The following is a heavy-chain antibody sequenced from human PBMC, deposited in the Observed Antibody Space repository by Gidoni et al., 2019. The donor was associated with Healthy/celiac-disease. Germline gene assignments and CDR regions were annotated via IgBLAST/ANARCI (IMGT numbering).Heavy chain of an antibody. Sequence: EVQLVESGGGLVQPGRSLRLSCAASGFTFDDYAMHWVRQAPGKGLEWVSGISWNSGSIGYADSVKGRFTISRDNAKNSLYLQMNSLRAEDTALYYCAKGDGYNSWGQGTLVTVSS. CDR2: ISWNSGSI. V-gene: IGHV3-9*01. CDR1: GFTFDDYA. D-gene: IGHD5-12*01. J-gene: IGHJ5*02. CDR3: AKGDGYNS.